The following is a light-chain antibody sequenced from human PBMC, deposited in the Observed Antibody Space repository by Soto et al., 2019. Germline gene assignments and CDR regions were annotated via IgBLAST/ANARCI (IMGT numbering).Light chain of an antibody. CDR1: SSDVGGYNY. V-gene: IGLV2-14*01. J-gene: IGLJ2*01. CDR2: EVS. Sequence: QLVLTQPASVSGSPGQSITISCTGSSSDVGGYNYVSWYQQHPGKAPKVMIYEVSNRPSGVSNRFSGSKSGNTASLTISGLQAEDEADYYCSSYASSNTLVFGGGTKLTVL. CDR3: SSYASSNTLV.